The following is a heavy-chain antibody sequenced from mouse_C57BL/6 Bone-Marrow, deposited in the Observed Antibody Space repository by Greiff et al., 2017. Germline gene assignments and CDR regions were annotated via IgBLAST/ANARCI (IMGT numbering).Heavy chain of an antibody. Sequence: EVQRVESGGGLVKPGGSLKLSCAASGFTFSSYAMSWVRQTPEKRLEWVATISDGGSYTYYPDNVKGRFTISRDNAKNNLCLQMSHLKSEDTAMYYCARDGGWLLPSWFAYWGQGTLVTVSA. D-gene: IGHD2-3*01. CDR2: ISDGGSYT. J-gene: IGHJ3*01. V-gene: IGHV5-4*01. CDR1: GFTFSSYA. CDR3: ARDGGWLLPSWFAY.